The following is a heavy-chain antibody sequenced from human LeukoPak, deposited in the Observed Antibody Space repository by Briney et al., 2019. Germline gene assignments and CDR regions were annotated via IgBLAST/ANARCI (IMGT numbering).Heavy chain of an antibody. CDR3: ASLGYSSSWGAFDI. CDR2: ISAYNGNT. J-gene: IGHJ3*02. CDR1: GYTFTSYG. V-gene: IGHV1-18*01. D-gene: IGHD6-13*01. Sequence: GASVKVSCKASGYTFTSYGISWVRQAPGQGLEWMGWISAYNGNTNYAQKLQGRVTMTTDTSTSTAYMELRSLRSDDTAVYYCASLGYSSSWGAFDIWGQGTMVTVSS.